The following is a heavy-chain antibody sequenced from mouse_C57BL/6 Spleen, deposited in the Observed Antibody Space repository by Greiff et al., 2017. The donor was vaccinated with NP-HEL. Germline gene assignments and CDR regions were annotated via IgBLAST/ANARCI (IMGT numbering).Heavy chain of an antibody. CDR1: GYSITSGYY. CDR2: ISYDGSN. D-gene: IGHD2-5*01. V-gene: IGHV3-6*01. J-gene: IGHJ4*01. Sequence: EVKLLESGPGLVKPSQSLSLTCSVTGYSITSGYYWNWIRQFPGNKLEWMGYISYDGSNNYNPSLKNRISITRDTSKNQFFLKLNSVTTEDTATYYCARGGGSYYSNYYAMDYWGQGTSVTVSS. CDR3: ARGGGSYYSNYYAMDY.